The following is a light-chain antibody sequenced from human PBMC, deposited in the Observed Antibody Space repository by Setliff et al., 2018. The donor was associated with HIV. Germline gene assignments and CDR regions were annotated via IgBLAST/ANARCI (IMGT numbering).Light chain of an antibody. CDR1: SSDVGGYIY. J-gene: IGLJ1*01. CDR3: SSYTSDTTLV. V-gene: IGLV2-14*01. Sequence: QSALTQPASVSGSPGQSITISCTGSSSDVGGYIYASWYQQHPGKAPKLMIYEVTNRPSGVSNRFSGSKSGNTASLTISGLQAEDEADYYCSSYTSDTTLVFGTGTKVTVL. CDR2: EVT.